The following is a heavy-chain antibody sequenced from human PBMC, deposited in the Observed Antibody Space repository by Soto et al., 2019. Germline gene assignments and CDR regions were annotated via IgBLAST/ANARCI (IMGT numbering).Heavy chain of an antibody. CDR2: INTYHGNT. J-gene: IGHJ4*02. D-gene: IGHD6-19*01. V-gene: IGHV1-18*01. CDR1: GYTFTSYC. CDR3: ARGPRMGSGWYSVSYYFDY. Sequence: ASVKVSCKASGYTFTSYCLSWVRQAPGQGLEWMGWINTYHGNTKYAQKLQGRVTMTTDTSTSTAYMELRSLRSDDTAVYYCARGPRMGSGWYSVSYYFDYWGQGTLVTVSS.